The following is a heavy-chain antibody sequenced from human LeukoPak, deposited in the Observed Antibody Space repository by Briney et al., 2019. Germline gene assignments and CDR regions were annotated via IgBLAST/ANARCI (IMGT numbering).Heavy chain of an antibody. Sequence: SETLSLTCTVSGYSISSGYYWGWIRQPPGKGLEWIGSIYHSGSTYYNPSLKSRVTISVDTSKNQFSLKLSSVTAADTAVYYCARDNTLGGFVPWGQGTLVTVSS. CDR2: IYHSGST. CDR3: ARDNTLGGFVP. J-gene: IGHJ5*02. CDR1: GYSISSGYY. V-gene: IGHV4-38-2*02.